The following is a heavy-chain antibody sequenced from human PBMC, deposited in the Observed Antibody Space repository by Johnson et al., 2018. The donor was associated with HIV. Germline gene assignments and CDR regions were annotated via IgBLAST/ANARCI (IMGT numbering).Heavy chain of an antibody. J-gene: IGHJ3*01. D-gene: IGHD3-3*02. CDR2: INVEGSQM. Sequence: QLVESGGGLVQPGGSLRLSCAASGFTFSSFWMTWVPQAPGKGLEWVANINVEGSQMYYLDSVQGRFTISRDNVNNSVFLLLNNLRVEDTAVYFCARAHLIFPKNAFDFWGQGTMVTVSS. V-gene: IGHV3-7*01. CDR1: GFTFSSFW. CDR3: ARAHLIFPKNAFDF.